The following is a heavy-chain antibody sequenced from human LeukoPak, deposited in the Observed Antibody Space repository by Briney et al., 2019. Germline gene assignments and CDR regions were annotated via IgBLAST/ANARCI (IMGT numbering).Heavy chain of an antibody. V-gene: IGHV1-2*02. D-gene: IGHD6-19*01. CDR1: GYRFTGYY. J-gene: IGHJ4*02. CDR3: AIASDWYYFDH. CDR2: INPNSGDT. Sequence: ASVKVSCKAFGYRFTGYYIHWVRQAPGQGLEWMGWINPNSGDTNSAQKFQGRVTMTRDTSISAAYMELSRLKSDDTAVYYRAIASDWYYFDHWGQGTLVTVSS.